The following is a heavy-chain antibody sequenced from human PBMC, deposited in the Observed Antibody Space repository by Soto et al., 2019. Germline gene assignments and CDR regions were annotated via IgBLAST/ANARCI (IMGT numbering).Heavy chain of an antibody. CDR1: GFTFSSYW. J-gene: IGHJ4*02. CDR2: IKQDGSEK. V-gene: IGHV3-7*01. Sequence: EVQLVESGGGLVQPGGSLRLSCAASGFTFSSYWMSWVRQAPGKGLEWVAIIKQDGSEKYYVDSVKGRFTISRDNAKNSLYLKMNSLRAEDTAVYYCARDHIVGATNFDCWGQGTMVTVSS. CDR3: ARDHIVGATNFDC. D-gene: IGHD1-26*01.